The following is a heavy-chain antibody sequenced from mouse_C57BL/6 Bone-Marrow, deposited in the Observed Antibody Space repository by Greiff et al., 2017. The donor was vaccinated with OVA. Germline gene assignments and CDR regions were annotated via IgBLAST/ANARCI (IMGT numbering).Heavy chain of an antibody. D-gene: IGHD1-1*01. CDR2: INPNNGGT. Sequence: EVQLQQSGPELVKPGASVKMSCKASGYTFTDYNMHWVKQSHGKSLEWIGYINPNNGGTSYNQKFKGKATLTVNKSSSTAYMELRGLTSEDSEVYDCARRRDHYGSSSFGYWGQGTTLTVSS. V-gene: IGHV1-22*01. J-gene: IGHJ2*01. CDR3: ARRRDHYGSSSFGY. CDR1: GYTFTDYN.